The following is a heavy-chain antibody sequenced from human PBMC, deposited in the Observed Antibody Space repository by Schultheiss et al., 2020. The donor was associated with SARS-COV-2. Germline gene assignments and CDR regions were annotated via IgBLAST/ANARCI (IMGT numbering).Heavy chain of an antibody. CDR2: ISSSGSTI. D-gene: IGHD2-15*01. CDR3: ARGGYCSGGSCFNFDY. V-gene: IGHV3-11*04. Sequence: GGSLRLSCTASGFTFGDYAMSWIRQAPGKGLEWVSYISSSGSTIYYADSVKGRFTISRDNAKNSLYLQMNSLRAEDTAVYYCARGGYCSGGSCFNFDYWGQGTLVTVSS. J-gene: IGHJ4*02. CDR1: GFTFGDYA.